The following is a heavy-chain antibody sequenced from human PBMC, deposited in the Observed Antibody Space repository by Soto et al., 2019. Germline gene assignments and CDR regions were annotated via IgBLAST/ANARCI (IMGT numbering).Heavy chain of an antibody. V-gene: IGHV3-30-3*01. D-gene: IGHD1-7*01. CDR1: GFTFSGYA. Sequence: HPGGSLRLSCAASGFTFSGYAMHWVRQAPGKGLEWVALISSDGAIKYSADSVKGRFTISRDNSKNTLYLQMNSLRAEDTAVYYCARDDNWNFVLGPHYFDFWGQGTLVTVSS. CDR3: ARDDNWNFVLGPHYFDF. CDR2: ISSDGAIK. J-gene: IGHJ4*02.